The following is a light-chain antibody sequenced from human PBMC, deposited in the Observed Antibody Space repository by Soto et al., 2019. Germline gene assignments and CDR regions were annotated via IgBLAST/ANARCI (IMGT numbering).Light chain of an antibody. V-gene: IGLV2-14*01. CDR2: DVS. CDR3: SSYTSSSTLV. J-gene: IGLJ2*01. CDR1: SSDVGGYNY. Sequence: QSALTQPASVSGSPGQSITLSCTGTSSDVGGYNYVSWYQQHPGKAPKLMSYDVSNRPSGVYNRFSGSKSGNTASLTIAGLQAEDEADYYCSSYTSSSTLVCGGGTKVTVL.